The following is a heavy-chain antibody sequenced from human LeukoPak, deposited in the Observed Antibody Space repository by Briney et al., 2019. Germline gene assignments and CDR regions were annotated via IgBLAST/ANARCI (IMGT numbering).Heavy chain of an antibody. J-gene: IGHJ4*02. V-gene: IGHV3-11*01. CDR2: ISSSADTI. CDR1: GFTINDYY. CDR3: ARDHLYYEISGPRFDN. Sequence: GGSLRLSCAASGFTINDYYMTWVRQAPGKGLKWIAYISSSADTISYADSVKGRFTISRDNAKNSLFLQMNSLRIEDAAVYYCARDHLYYEISGPRFDNWGQGTRVTVSS. D-gene: IGHD3-16*01.